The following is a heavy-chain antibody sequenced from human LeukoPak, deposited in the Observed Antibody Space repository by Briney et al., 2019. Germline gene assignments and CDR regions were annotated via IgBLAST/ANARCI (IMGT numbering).Heavy chain of an antibody. J-gene: IGHJ4*02. CDR3: ARHPSYYNSSYYYLPVHFVY. CDR1: GDSLSSSVNA. CDR2: FYNSGCT. D-gene: IGHD3-22*01. V-gene: IGHV4-39*01. Sequence: SETLSLTRSVSGDSLSSSVNASGWTRQPPGKGLERIVSFYNSGCTYYTPSLKSRVTIFIDTSRNQFSLRLSSVTAADTAVYYCARHPSYYNSSYYYLPVHFVYWGQGILVTVSS.